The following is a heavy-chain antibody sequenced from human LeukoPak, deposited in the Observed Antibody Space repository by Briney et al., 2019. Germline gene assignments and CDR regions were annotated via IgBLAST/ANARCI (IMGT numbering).Heavy chain of an antibody. D-gene: IGHD1-26*01. CDR2: INHSGST. V-gene: IGHV4-34*01. CDR1: GGSFSGYY. J-gene: IGHJ4*02. CDR3: ARRYTGSYFDY. Sequence: SETLSLTCAVYGGSFSGYYWSWIRQPPGKGLEWIGEINHSGSTNYNPSLKSRVTISVDTSKNQFSLKLSSVTAADTAVYYCARRYTGSYFDYWGQGTVVTVPS.